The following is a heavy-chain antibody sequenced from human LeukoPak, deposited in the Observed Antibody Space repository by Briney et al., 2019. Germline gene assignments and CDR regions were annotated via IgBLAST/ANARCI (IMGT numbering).Heavy chain of an antibody. CDR2: ISAYNGNT. V-gene: IGHV1-18*01. CDR3: ARDSDRGSYPPYYYYGMDV. J-gene: IGHJ6*02. CDR1: GYTFTSYG. Sequence: ASVNVSCKASGYTFTSYGISWVRQAPGQGLEWMGWISAYNGNTNYAQKLQGRVTMTTDTSTSTAYMELRSLRSDDTAVYYCARDSDRGSYPPYYYYGMDVWGQGTTVTVSS. D-gene: IGHD1-26*01.